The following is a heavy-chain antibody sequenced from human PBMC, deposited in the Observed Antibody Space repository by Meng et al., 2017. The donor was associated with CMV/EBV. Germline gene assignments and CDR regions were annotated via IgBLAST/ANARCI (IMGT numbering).Heavy chain of an antibody. V-gene: IGHV1-24*01. D-gene: IGHD6-6*01. J-gene: IGHJ6*02. CDR1: GYTLTELS. Sequence: ASVKVSCKVSGYTLTELSRHWVRQAPGKGLEWMGGFDPEDGETIYAQKFQGRVTMTEDTSTDTAYMELSSLRSEDTAVYYCAVAARTLFDYYYGMDVWGQGTTVTVSS. CDR3: AVAARTLFDYYYGMDV. CDR2: FDPEDGET.